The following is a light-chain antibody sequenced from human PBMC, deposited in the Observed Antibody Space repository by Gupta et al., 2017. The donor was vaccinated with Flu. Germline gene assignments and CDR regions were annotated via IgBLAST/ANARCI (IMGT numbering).Light chain of an antibody. CDR1: QSISKY. V-gene: IGKV1-39*01. CDR3: QQSPGHPQPFT. J-gene: IGKJ3*01. Sequence: DIQMTQSPSSLPASVGDSVTISCRASQSISKYLNWYQQKPGKAPKLLIYIASSLQSGGPSRFSGSGAGTDFTLTITSRQPEDFATYYCQQSPGHPQPFTFGPGTKVEIK. CDR2: IAS.